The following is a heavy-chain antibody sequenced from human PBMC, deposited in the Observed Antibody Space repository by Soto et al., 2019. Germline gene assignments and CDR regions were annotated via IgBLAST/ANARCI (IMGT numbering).Heavy chain of an antibody. CDR1: GFTFSNYG. V-gene: IGHV3-33*01. D-gene: IGHD1-26*01. CDR2: IWYDGSNK. Sequence: QVQLVESGGGVVQPGGSLRLSCAASGFTFSNYGMHWVRQAPGKGLEWVAVIWYDGSNKNYVDSVKGRFTISRDNSKNTVYLQVNSLRAEDTAVYYCARDSGSYSSGWFDPWGQGTLVTVSS. CDR3: ARDSGSYSSGWFDP. J-gene: IGHJ5*02.